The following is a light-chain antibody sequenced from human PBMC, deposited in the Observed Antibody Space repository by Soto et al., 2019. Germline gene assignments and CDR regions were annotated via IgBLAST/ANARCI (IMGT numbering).Light chain of an antibody. J-gene: IGLJ3*02. CDR2: VGTGGIVG. V-gene: IGLV9-49*01. CDR1: SGYSNYK. Sequence: QAVVTQPPSASASLGASVTLTCTLSSGYSNYKVDWYQQRPGKGPRFVMRVGTGGIVGSKGDGIPDRFSVLGSGLNRYRTIKNIQEEDESYYHCGADHGSGSNFVWVFGGGTKLTVL. CDR3: GADHGSGSNFVWV.